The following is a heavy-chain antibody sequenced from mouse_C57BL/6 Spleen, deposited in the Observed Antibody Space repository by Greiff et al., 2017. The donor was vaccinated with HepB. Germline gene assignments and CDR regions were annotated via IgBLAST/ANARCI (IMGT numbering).Heavy chain of an antibody. CDR1: GFTFSDYY. CDR3: ARQGYGSSRYYAMDY. D-gene: IGHD1-1*01. V-gene: IGHV5-12*01. CDR2: ISNGGGST. Sequence: EVQGVESGGGLVQPGGSLKLSCAASGFTFSDYYMYWVRQTPEKRLEWVAYISNGGGSTYYPDTVKGRFTISRDNAKNTLYLQMSRLKSEDTAMYYCARQGYGSSRYYAMDYWGQGTSVTVSS. J-gene: IGHJ4*01.